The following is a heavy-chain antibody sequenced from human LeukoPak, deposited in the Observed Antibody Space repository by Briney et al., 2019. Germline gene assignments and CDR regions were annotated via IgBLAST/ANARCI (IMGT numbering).Heavy chain of an antibody. D-gene: IGHD3-9*01. CDR3: ARAQYYDILTGYYGYYYYMDV. CDR1: GFTFSSYS. Sequence: GGSLRLSCAASGFTFSSYSMNWVRQAPGKGLEWASYISSSSTIYYADSVKGRFTISRDNAKNSLYLQMNSLRAEDTAVYYCARAQYYDILTGYYGYYYYMDVWGKGTTVTVSS. CDR2: ISSSSTI. J-gene: IGHJ6*03. V-gene: IGHV3-48*01.